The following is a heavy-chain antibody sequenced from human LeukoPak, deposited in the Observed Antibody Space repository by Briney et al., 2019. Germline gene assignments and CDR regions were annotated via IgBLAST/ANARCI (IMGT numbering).Heavy chain of an antibody. CDR2: INHSGST. Sequence: SETLSLTCAVYGGSFSGYYWSWIRQPPGKGLEWIGKINHSGSTNYNPSLKSRVTISVDTSKNQFSLKLSSVTAADTAVYYCASGSDTDFDYWGQGTLVTVSS. V-gene: IGHV4-34*01. J-gene: IGHJ4*02. D-gene: IGHD2-2*02. CDR3: ASGSDTDFDY. CDR1: GGSFSGYY.